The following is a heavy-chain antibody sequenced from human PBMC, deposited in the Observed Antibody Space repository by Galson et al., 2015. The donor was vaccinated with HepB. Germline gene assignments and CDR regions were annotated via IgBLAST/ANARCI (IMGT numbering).Heavy chain of an antibody. V-gene: IGHV1-24*01. D-gene: IGHD6-13*01. CDR2: FDPEDGET. J-gene: IGHJ6*02. Sequence: SVKVSCKVSGYTLTELSMHWVRQAPGKGLEWMGGFDPEDGETIYAQKFQGRVTMTEDTSTDTAYMELSSLRSEDTAVYYCAGGQQLVYLSSIYGMDVWGQGTTVTVSS. CDR3: AGGQQLVYLSSIYGMDV. CDR1: GYTLTELS.